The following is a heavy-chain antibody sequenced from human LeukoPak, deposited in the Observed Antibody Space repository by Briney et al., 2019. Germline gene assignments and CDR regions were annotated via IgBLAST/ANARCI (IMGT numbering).Heavy chain of an antibody. CDR2: IYYSGST. V-gene: IGHV4-39*01. D-gene: IGHD6-19*01. J-gene: IGHJ4*02. CDR1: GGSISSSSYY. Sequence: PSETLSLTCTVSGGSISSSSYYWGWIRQPPGKGLEWIGSIYYSGSTYYNPSLKSRVTISVDTSKNQFSLKLSSVTAADTAVYYCARHDSSNPVGYWGQGTLVTVSS. CDR3: ARHDSSNPVGY.